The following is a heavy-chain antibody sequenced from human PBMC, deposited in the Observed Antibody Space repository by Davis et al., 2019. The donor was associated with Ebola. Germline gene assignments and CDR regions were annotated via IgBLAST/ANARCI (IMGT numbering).Heavy chain of an antibody. CDR2: FYYSGST. J-gene: IGHJ4*02. CDR3: ATTPICSTDSCYYWHTAMAHYFDN. V-gene: IGHV4-31*03. D-gene: IGHD5-18*01. CDR1: GASVYSATYY. Sequence: SETLSLTCTVSGASVYSATYYWTWIRQLPGKGLEWIGYFYYSGSTYYNPSLKSRLTISLDRSKNQFSLNLNSVTAADTAVYYCATTPICSTDSCYYWHTAMAHYFDNWGPGTLVTVSS.